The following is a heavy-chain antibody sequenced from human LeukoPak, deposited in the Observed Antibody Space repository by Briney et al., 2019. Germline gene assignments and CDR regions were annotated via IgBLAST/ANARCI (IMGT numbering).Heavy chain of an antibody. J-gene: IGHJ3*02. Sequence: PGRSLRLSCAASGFTFSSYGVHWVRQAPGKGLEWVAVISYDGSNKYYADSVKGRFTISRDNSKNTLYLQMNSLRAEDTAVYYCAKGNPLGAFDIWGQGTMVTVSS. V-gene: IGHV3-30*18. D-gene: IGHD1-14*01. CDR1: GFTFSSYG. CDR2: ISYDGSNK. CDR3: AKGNPLGAFDI.